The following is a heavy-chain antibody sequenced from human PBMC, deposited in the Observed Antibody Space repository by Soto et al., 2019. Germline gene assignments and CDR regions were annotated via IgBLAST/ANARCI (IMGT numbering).Heavy chain of an antibody. CDR1: GGSISSYY. CDR3: ARGRGGGYSGYDYVPGQFDY. Sequence: SETLSLTCTVSGGSISSYYWSWIRQPPGKGLEWIGYIYYSGSTNYNPSLKSRVTISVDTSKNQFSLKLSSVTAADTAVYYCARGRGGGYSGYDYVPGQFDYWGQGTLVTVSS. V-gene: IGHV4-59*01. J-gene: IGHJ4*02. D-gene: IGHD5-12*01. CDR2: IYYSGST.